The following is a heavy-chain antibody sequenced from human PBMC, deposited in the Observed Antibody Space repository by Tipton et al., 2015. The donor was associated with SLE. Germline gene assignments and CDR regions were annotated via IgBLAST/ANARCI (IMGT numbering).Heavy chain of an antibody. CDR3: ARGSCSGGVCYIDY. CDR1: GGSISNYY. Sequence: TLSLTCTVSGGSISNYYWSWIRQPPGKGLEWIGYIYFSGSANYNPSLKSRVTISLDTSKNQFSLKLSSGPAADTAVYYRARGSCSGGVCYIDYWGQGTLVTVSS. D-gene: IGHD2-8*02. J-gene: IGHJ4*02. CDR2: IYFSGSA. V-gene: IGHV4-59*01.